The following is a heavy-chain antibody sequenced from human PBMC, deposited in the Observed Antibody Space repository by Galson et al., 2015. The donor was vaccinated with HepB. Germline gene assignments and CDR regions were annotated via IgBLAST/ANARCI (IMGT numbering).Heavy chain of an antibody. V-gene: IGHV4-34*01. J-gene: IGHJ3*02. CDR2: INHSGST. CDR1: GFTFSSYA. Sequence: LRLSCAASGFTFSSYAMSWIRQPPGKGLEWIGEINHSGSTNYNPSLKSRVTISVDTSKNQFSLKLSSVTAADTAVYYCARYVAAAGLVEYAFDIRGQGTMVTVSS. D-gene: IGHD6-13*01. CDR3: ARYVAAAGLVEYAFDI.